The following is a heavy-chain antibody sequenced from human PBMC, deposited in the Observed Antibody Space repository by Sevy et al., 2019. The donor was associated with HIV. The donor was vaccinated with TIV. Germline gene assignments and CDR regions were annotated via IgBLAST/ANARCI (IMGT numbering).Heavy chain of an antibody. CDR1: GFSFSSYG. Sequence: GGSLRLSCAASGFSFSSYGMHWVRQAPGKGLEWVALIWYDGSNKYYADSVKGRFTISRDNSKNTLYLQMNSLRAEDTALYYCAKNTMLRGVPVDWAYYYYMDVWGKGTTVTVSS. CDR2: IWYDGSNK. V-gene: IGHV3-33*06. J-gene: IGHJ6*03. D-gene: IGHD3-10*01. CDR3: AKNTMLRGVPVDWAYYYYMDV.